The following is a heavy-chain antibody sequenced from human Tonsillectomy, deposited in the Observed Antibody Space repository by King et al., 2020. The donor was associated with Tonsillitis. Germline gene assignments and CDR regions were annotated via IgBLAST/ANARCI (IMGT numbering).Heavy chain of an antibody. CDR2: IDYSGST. D-gene: IGHD3-3*01. CDR3: ARDFGDFWSGNWFDP. J-gene: IGHJ5*02. Sequence: VQLQESGPGLVKPSETLSLTCIVSGGSISRYYWSWIRQSPGKGLEWIGYIDYSGSTNYNPSLKSQVTISVDTSKNQFSLKVSSVTAADTAVYYCARDFGDFWSGNWFDPWGQGTLVTVSS. CDR1: GGSISRYY. V-gene: IGHV4-59*01.